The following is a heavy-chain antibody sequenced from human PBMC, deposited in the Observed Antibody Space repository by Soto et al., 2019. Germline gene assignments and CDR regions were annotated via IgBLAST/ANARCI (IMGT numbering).Heavy chain of an antibody. CDR1: GFTFSSYA. J-gene: IGHJ4*02. Sequence: GGSMRLSCAASGFTFSSYAMSWVRQAPGKGLEWVSAISGSGGSTYYADSVKGRFTISRDNSKNTLYLQMNSLRAEDMAVYYCAKAVFLSIIDYWGQGTLVTVSS. D-gene: IGHD2-8*01. CDR2: ISGSGGST. V-gene: IGHV3-23*01. CDR3: AKAVFLSIIDY.